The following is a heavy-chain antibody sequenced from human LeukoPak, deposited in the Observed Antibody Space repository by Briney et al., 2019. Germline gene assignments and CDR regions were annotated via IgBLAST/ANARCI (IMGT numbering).Heavy chain of an antibody. J-gene: IGHJ4*02. V-gene: IGHV4-59*12. Sequence: SETLSLTCTVSGGSISSYYWSWIRQPPGKGLEWIGYIYYSGSTNYNPSLKSRVTISVDTSKNQFSLKLSSVTAADTAVYYCAREGRLITFGGVIADYWGQGTLVTVSS. CDR3: AREGRLITFGGVIADY. D-gene: IGHD3-16*02. CDR2: IYYSGST. CDR1: GGSISSYY.